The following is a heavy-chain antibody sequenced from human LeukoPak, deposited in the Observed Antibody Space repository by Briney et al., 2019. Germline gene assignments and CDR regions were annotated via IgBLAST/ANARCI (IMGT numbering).Heavy chain of an antibody. CDR2: FDPEDGET. V-gene: IGHV1-24*01. D-gene: IGHD6-13*01. Sequence: ASVKDSCKVSGYTLTELSMYWVRQAPGKGLEWMGGFDPEDGETIYAQKFQGRVTMTEDTSTDTAYMELSSLRSEDTAVYYCATVSLYSSSWLIFDYWGQGTLVTVSS. CDR3: ATVSLYSSSWLIFDY. J-gene: IGHJ4*02. CDR1: GYTLTELS.